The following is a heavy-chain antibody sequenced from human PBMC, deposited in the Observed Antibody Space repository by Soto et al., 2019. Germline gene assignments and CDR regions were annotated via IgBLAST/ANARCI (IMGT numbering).Heavy chain of an antibody. J-gene: IGHJ5*02. CDR2: IYYSGST. Sequence: SETLSLTCTVSGGSISSYYWSWIRQPPGKGLEWIGYIYYSGSTNYNPSLKSRVTISVDTSKNQFSLKLSSVTAADTAVYYCARQVVSSSSWFDPWGQGTLVTVSS. V-gene: IGHV4-59*08. CDR1: GGSISSYY. D-gene: IGHD6-6*01. CDR3: ARQVVSSSSWFDP.